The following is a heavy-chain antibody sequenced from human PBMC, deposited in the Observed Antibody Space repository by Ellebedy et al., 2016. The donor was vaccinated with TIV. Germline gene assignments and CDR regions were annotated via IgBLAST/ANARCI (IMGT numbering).Heavy chain of an antibody. CDR3: ARADYATIDY. D-gene: IGHD1-26*01. J-gene: IGHJ4*02. Sequence: SETLSLXXTVSGGSISSYYWSWIRQPPGKGLEWIGYIYYSGSTNYNPSLKSRVTISVDKSKNQFSLKLSSVTAADTAVYYCARADYATIDYWGQGTLVTVSS. CDR1: GGSISSYY. CDR2: IYYSGST. V-gene: IGHV4-59*12.